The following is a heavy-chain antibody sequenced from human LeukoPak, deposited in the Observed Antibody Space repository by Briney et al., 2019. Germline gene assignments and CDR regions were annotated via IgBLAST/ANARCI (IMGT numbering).Heavy chain of an antibody. V-gene: IGHV3-7*05. CDR3: AKAPSGRHRYYFDY. CDR1: GFTFSSNW. J-gene: IGHJ4*02. CDR2: IKEDGSEK. Sequence: TGGSLRLSCAASGFTFSSNWMSWVRQAPGKGLEWVANIKEDGSEKYYVDSVKGRFTISRDNAKNTLYLQMNSLRAEDTAVYYCAKAPSGRHRYYFDYWGQGTLVTVSS. D-gene: IGHD6-19*01.